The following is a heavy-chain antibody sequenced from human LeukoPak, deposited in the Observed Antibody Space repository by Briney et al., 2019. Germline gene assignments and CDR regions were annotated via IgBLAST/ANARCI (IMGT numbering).Heavy chain of an antibody. J-gene: IGHJ3*02. CDR3: ARAAYCSSTSCYGSDI. CDR1: GFTFSSFE. V-gene: IGHV3-21*01. Sequence: GGSLRLSCVASGFTFSSFEMNWVRQAPGKGLEWVSSISSSSSYIYSADSVKGRFTISRDNAKNSLYLQMNSLRAEDTAVYYCARAAYCSSTSCYGSDIWGQGTMVTVSS. CDR2: ISSSSSYI. D-gene: IGHD2-2*01.